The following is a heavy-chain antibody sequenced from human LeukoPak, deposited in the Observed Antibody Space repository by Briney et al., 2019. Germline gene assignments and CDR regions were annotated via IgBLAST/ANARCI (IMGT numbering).Heavy chain of an antibody. J-gene: IGHJ4*02. V-gene: IGHV4-59*01. CDR3: AREVRDAMWGAFDY. CDR2: IYYSGST. D-gene: IGHD3-10*01. CDR1: GRSISSYY. Sequence: SETLSLTCTLCGRSISSYYWSWLRQPPGKGLEWIGYIYYSGSTNYNPSLKSRVTISVDTSKNQFSLKLSSVTAADTAVYYCAREVRDAMWGAFDYWGQGTLVTVSS.